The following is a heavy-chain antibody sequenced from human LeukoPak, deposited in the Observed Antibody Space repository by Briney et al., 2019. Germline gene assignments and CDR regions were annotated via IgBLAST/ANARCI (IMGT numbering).Heavy chain of an antibody. V-gene: IGHV3-21*01. CDR1: GFIFSSYS. D-gene: IGHD2-15*01. Sequence: GGSLRLSCAASGFIFSSYSMNWVRQAPGKGLEWVSSICNSGIYIFYADSVKGRFTMSRDNGKNSLFLQMNSLRAEDTAVYFCARHMTPESTTPYYYGMDVWGQGTTVTVSS. CDR2: ICNSGIYI. J-gene: IGHJ6*02. CDR3: ARHMTPESTTPYYYGMDV.